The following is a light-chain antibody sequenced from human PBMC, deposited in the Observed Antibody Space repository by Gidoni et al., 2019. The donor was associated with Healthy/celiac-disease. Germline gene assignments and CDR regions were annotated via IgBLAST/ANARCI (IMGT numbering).Light chain of an antibody. Sequence: QSVLTQPPSVSGAPGQRVAISCPGSSSNIGAGYDVPWYQHLPGTAPKLLIYGNSNRPSGVPDRFFGSKSGTLASLAITGLQSEDEADYYCQSYDSSLSGSIFGGGTKLTVL. CDR2: GNS. J-gene: IGLJ2*01. CDR3: QSYDSSLSGSI. CDR1: SSNIGAGYD. V-gene: IGLV1-40*01.